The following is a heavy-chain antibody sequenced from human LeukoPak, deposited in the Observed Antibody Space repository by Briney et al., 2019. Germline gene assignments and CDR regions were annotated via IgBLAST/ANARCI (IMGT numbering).Heavy chain of an antibody. Sequence: ASVKVSCKASGYTFTGHYMHWVRQAPGQGLEWMGWINPKNAGTNYAQKFQGRVTMTRDTSKNQFSLKLSSVTAADTAVYFCARGPYSYDSSGAFDIWGQGTMVTVSS. D-gene: IGHD3-22*01. CDR2: INPKNAGT. V-gene: IGHV1-2*02. CDR3: ARGPYSYDSSGAFDI. CDR1: GYTFTGHY. J-gene: IGHJ3*02.